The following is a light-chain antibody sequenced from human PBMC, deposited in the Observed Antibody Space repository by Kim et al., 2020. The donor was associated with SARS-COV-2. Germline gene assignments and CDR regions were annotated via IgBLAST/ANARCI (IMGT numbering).Light chain of an antibody. J-gene: IGKJ4*01. CDR3: QQYKSYPLT. CDR1: RGINNY. V-gene: IGKV1-16*02. Sequence: AVGDTIPPTCRGGRGINNYLAWFRQNPGTAPKSLIYEASSLQTGVPSKFSGSGSGTDFTLTITSLQPEDFATYYCQQYKSYPLTFGGGTKVDIK. CDR2: EAS.